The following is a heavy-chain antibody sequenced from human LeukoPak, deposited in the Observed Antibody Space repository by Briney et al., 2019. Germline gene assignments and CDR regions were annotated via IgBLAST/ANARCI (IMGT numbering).Heavy chain of an antibody. CDR1: AFTFGGNW. CDR3: ARAVNTHTYGYHY. CDR2: ISGSSTTI. J-gene: IGHJ4*02. Sequence: AGGSLRLSCAASAFTFGGNWLSWVRQAPGKGLEWVSYISGSSTTIYYADSVKGRFTISRDNAKNSLYLQMNSLRDEDTAVYYCARAVNTHTYGYHYWGQGTLVTVSS. V-gene: IGHV3-48*02. D-gene: IGHD5-18*01.